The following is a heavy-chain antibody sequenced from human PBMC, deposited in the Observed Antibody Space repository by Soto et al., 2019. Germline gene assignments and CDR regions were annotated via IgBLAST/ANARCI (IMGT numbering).Heavy chain of an antibody. CDR3: ARGRPRAGSNSGHRDVDI. D-gene: IGHD3-10*01. CDR2: IYYRGNT. CDR1: GGSLSSDY. J-gene: IGHJ3*02. V-gene: IGHV4-59*01. Sequence: PLETLSLTCSVSGGSLSSDYWRWLRQPPGKGLEWIGYIYYRGNTNYNPSLKSRVTISVGTSKSQFSLQLSSVTAADTAVYYCARGRPRAGSNSGHRDVDIWGQGTMVTVSS.